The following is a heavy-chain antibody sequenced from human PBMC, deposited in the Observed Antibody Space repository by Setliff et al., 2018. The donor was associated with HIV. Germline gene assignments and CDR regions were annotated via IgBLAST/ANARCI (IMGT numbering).Heavy chain of an antibody. V-gene: IGHV4-4*02. CDR3: ARVQYHYVNNGDSYYFTH. D-gene: IGHD3-10*02. J-gene: IGHJ4*01. CDR2: IYHTGST. Sequence: SETLSLTCDVPGGSISSFNWWSWVRQSPGKGLEWIGEIYHTGSTNYSPSLKSRVTISVDKSKNQFSLRLNSVTAADTAVYYCARVQYHYVNNGDSYYFTHWGHGTLVTVSS. CDR1: GGSISSFNW.